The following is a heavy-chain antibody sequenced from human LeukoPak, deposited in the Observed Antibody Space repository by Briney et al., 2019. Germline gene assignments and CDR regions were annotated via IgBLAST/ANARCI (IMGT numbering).Heavy chain of an antibody. CDR3: ARTTEGGYTYDYFYYYYMDV. CDR2: IYYSGST. V-gene: IGHV4-59*01. Sequence: SETLSLTCTVSGGSISSYYWSWIRQPPGKGLEWIGYIYYSGSTNYNPSLKSRVTISVDTSKNQFSLRLSSVTAADTAVYYCARTTEGGYTYDYFYYYYMDVWGKGTTVTVSS. D-gene: IGHD5-18*01. CDR1: GGSISSYY. J-gene: IGHJ6*03.